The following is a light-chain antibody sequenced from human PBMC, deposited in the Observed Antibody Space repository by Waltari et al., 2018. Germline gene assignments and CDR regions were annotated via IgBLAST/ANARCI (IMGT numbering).Light chain of an antibody. CDR2: EVS. J-gene: IGLJ2*01. CDR1: SSDVGVYNY. Sequence: QSALTQPPSASGSPGQSVTISCTGTSSDVGVYNYFSWYQQHPGKAPKLMIYEVSKRPSGVPDRFSGSKSGNTASLTVSGLQAEDEADYYCTSYASSNSVVFGGGTKLTVL. V-gene: IGLV2-8*01. CDR3: TSYASSNSVV.